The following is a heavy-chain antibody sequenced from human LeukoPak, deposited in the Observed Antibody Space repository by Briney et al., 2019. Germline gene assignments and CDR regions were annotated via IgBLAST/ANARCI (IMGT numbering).Heavy chain of an antibody. V-gene: IGHV4-30-4*01. J-gene: IGHJ3*02. D-gene: IGHD2-15*01. CDR1: GASIRSGDYY. CDR3: ARDCSGGSCYGAFDI. CDR2: IYDSGST. Sequence: SETLSLTCSVSGASIRSGDYYWSWIRQPPGKGLEWIGYIYDSGSTYYNPSLKSRITISVDTSENRFSLKLSSVTATDTAVYYCARDCSGGSCYGAFDIWGQGTMVTVSS.